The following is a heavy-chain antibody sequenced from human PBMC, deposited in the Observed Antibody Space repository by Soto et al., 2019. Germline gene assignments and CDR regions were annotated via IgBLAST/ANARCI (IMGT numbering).Heavy chain of an antibody. CDR2: IYTSGST. J-gene: IGHJ3*02. CDR3: ARGGTMVRGVIMNAFDI. CDR1: GGSISGYY. D-gene: IGHD3-10*01. Sequence: SETLSHTCTVSGGSISGYYWSWIRQPAGKGLEWIGRIYTSGSTNYNPSLKSRVTMSVDTSKNQFSLKLSSVTAADTAVYYCARGGTMVRGVIMNAFDIWGQGTMVTVSS. V-gene: IGHV4-4*07.